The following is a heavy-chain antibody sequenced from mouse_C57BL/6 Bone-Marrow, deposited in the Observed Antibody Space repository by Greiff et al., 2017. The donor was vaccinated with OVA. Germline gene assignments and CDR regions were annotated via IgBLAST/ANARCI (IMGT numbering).Heavy chain of an antibody. J-gene: IGHJ2*01. Sequence: EVMLVESGGDLVKPGGSLKLSCAASGFTFSSYGMSWVRQTPDKRLEWVATISSGGSYTYYPDSVKGRFTISRDNAKNTLYLQMSSLKSEDTAMYYCARHGVYYYGKIFDYWGQGTTLTVSS. V-gene: IGHV5-6*01. CDR2: ISSGGSYT. D-gene: IGHD1-1*01. CDR3: ARHGVYYYGKIFDY. CDR1: GFTFSSYG.